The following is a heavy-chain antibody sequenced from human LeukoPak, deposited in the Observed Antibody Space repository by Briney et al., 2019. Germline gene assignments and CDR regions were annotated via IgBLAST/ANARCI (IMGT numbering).Heavy chain of an antibody. D-gene: IGHD3-9*01. V-gene: IGHV4-39*07. Sequence: SETLSLTCTVSGGSISSSSYYWGWIRQPPGKGLEWIASIYYSGSTYYNPSLKSRVTISVDTSKNQFSLKLSSVTAADTAVYYCARISRDYDILTGYYQFDYWGQGTLVTVSS. CDR1: GGSISSSSYY. CDR3: ARISRDYDILTGYYQFDY. J-gene: IGHJ4*02. CDR2: IYYSGST.